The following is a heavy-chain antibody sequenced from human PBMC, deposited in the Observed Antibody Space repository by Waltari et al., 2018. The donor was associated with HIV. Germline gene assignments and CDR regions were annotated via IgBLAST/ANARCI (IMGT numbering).Heavy chain of an antibody. J-gene: IGHJ6*02. CDR1: GGTFSSYA. CDR2: ISPILSAA. V-gene: IGHV1-69*01. D-gene: IGHD2-15*01. CDR3: ARGHDGGNGGYYYGMDV. Sequence: QVQLVQSGAEVKKPGSSVKVSCKAYGGTFSSYAINWVRQAPGQGLEWMGGISPILSAANYAQKCQGRVTITADESTSTAYMELSSLRSEDTAVYYCARGHDGGNGGYYYGMDVWGQGTTVTVSS.